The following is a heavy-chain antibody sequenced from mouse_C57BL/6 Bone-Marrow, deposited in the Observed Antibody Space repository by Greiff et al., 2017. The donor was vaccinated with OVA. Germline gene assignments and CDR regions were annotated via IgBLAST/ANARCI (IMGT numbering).Heavy chain of an antibody. J-gene: IGHJ2*01. CDR2: IVPENGDT. D-gene: IGHD2-4*01. CDR3: TTYDYDGYFDF. CDR1: GFNIKDDY. Sequence: VKLLQSGADLVRPGASLKLSCTASGFNIKDDYMYWVKQSPEQGLVWIGWIVPENGDTEYASKFQGKVTITADTSNNTAYLQLSSLTSEDTAVYYCTTYDYDGYFDFWGKGTTLTVSS. V-gene: IGHV14-4*01.